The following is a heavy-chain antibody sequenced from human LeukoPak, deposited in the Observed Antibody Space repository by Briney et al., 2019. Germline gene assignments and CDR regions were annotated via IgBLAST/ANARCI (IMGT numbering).Heavy chain of an antibody. V-gene: IGHV1-18*01. Sequence: ASVKVSCKASGYTFTSYGISWVRQAPGQGLEWMGWISAYNGNTNYAQKLQGRVTMTTDTSTSTAYMELRSLRSDDTAVYYCARDYETVPVGCYYYYGMDVWGQGTTVTVSS. CDR2: ISAYNGNT. J-gene: IGHJ6*02. D-gene: IGHD3-3*01. CDR3: ARDYETVPVGCYYYYGMDV. CDR1: GYTFTSYG.